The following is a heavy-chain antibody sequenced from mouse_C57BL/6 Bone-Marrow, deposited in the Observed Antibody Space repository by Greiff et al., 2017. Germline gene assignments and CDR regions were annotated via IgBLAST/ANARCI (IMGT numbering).Heavy chain of an antibody. CDR3: ARGGTKGYFDY. D-gene: IGHD3-3*01. CDR1: GYTFTSYG. J-gene: IGHJ2*01. CDR2: IYPRSGNT. Sequence: QVQLQQSGAELARPGASVKLSCKASGYTFTSYGISWVKQRTGQGLEWIGEIYPRSGNTYYNEKFKGKATLTADKSSSTAYMELRSLTSEDSAVYFCARGGTKGYFDYWGQGTTLTVSS. V-gene: IGHV1-81*01.